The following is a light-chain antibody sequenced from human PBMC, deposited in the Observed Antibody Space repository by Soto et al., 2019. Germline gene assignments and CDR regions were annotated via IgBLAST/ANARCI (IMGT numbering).Light chain of an antibody. CDR1: QSISSY. J-gene: IGKJ1*01. V-gene: IGKV1-39*01. CDR3: QQYGRSPTT. Sequence: DIKMTQSPSSLSASVGDRVTITCRASQSISSYLNWYQQKPGKAPKLLIYAASSLQSGVPSRFSGSGSGTDFTLTISSLEPEDFAVYYCQQYGRSPTTFGQGTKVDIK. CDR2: AAS.